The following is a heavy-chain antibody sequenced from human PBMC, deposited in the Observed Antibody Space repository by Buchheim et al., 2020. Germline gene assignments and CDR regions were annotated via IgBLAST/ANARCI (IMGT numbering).Heavy chain of an antibody. CDR3: TTLMKSARLSSDY. D-gene: IGHD6-6*01. V-gene: IGHV3-15*01. CDR2: IRSSTDGGTT. J-gene: IGHJ4*02. CDR1: EFTFTNAW. Sequence: EVQLVESGGDLVKPGESLRLSCAASEFTFTNAWMSWIRQAPGKGLEWVGRIRSSTDGGTTDYAVPVKGRFTISRDDSENTLYLQMNSLKTEDIAVYYCTTLMKSARLSSDYWGQGTL.